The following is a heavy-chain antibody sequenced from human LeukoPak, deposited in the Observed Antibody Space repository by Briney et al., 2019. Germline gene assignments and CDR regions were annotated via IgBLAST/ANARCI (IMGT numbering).Heavy chain of an antibody. CDR3: ARCSDLTSYYYGMDV. CDR2: ISAYNGNT. Sequence: GASVKVSCKASGYTFTSYGISWVRQAPGQGLDWMGWISAYNGNTDYAQEPQGRGTMTTDTSTSTAYMELRSLRSDDTDVYYCARCSDLTSYYYGMDVWGQGTTVTVSS. D-gene: IGHD2-21*02. J-gene: IGHJ6*02. V-gene: IGHV1-18*01. CDR1: GYTFTSYG.